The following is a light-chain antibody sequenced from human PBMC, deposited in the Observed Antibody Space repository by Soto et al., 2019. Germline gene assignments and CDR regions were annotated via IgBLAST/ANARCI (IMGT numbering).Light chain of an antibody. CDR3: QQRSDWPIT. CDR2: AAS. J-gene: IGKJ5*01. V-gene: IGKV3-11*01. Sequence: EIVLTQSPASLSLYPGERATLSCRASQSVDSHLVWYQQKSGQAPRLLIFAASNRATGIPVRFSGSGSGTDFTLAINRLEPDDLAVYYCQQRSDWPITFGQGTRLEIK. CDR1: QSVDSH.